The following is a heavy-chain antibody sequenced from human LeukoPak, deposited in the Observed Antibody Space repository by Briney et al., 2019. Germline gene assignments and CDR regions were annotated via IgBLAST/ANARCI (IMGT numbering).Heavy chain of an antibody. V-gene: IGHV3-23*01. CDR1: GFSFDNYA. CDR2: LSGTGGGT. D-gene: IGHD3-10*01. J-gene: IGHJ3*02. CDR3: AKDRTPYSRSGGYYLGAFDI. Sequence: GGSLRLSCAASGFSFDNYAMTWVRQAPGKGLEWVSRLSGTGGGTWYAGSVKGRFTISRDNSKNTVYLQMNSLRFEDTAIYYCAKDRTPYSRSGGYYLGAFDIWGHGTLLTVSS.